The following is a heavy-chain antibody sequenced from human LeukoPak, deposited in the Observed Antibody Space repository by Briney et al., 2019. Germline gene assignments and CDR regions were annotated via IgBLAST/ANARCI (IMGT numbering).Heavy chain of an antibody. Sequence: PGGSLRLSCAASGFTFSNYWMHWVRQAPGKGLVWVSRINSDGSSTSYADSVKGRFTISRDNAKNTLYLLMNSLRAEDTALYYCVRDASLVVPASGFGYWGQGTLVTVSS. D-gene: IGHD2-2*01. CDR1: GFTFSNYW. CDR2: INSDGSST. J-gene: IGHJ4*02. V-gene: IGHV3-74*01. CDR3: VRDASLVVPASGFGY.